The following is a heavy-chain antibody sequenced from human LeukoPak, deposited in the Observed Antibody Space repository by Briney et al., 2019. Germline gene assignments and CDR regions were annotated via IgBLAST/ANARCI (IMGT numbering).Heavy chain of an antibody. V-gene: IGHV3-7*01. CDR3: ARDSHYYDSSGSVY. Sequence: GGSLRLSCAASGFTFSSYWMSWVRQAPGKGLEWVANIKQDGSEKYYVDSVKGRFTISRDNAKNSLYLQMNSLRAKDTAVYYCARDSHYYDSSGSVYWGQGTLVTVSS. CDR1: GFTFSSYW. D-gene: IGHD3-22*01. J-gene: IGHJ4*02. CDR2: IKQDGSEK.